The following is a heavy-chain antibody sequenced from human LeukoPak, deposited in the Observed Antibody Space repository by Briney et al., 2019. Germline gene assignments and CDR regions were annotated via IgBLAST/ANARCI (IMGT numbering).Heavy chain of an antibody. CDR1: GDSISSGSYY. D-gene: IGHD3-22*01. V-gene: IGHV4-61*02. CDR2: IYTSGST. J-gene: IGHJ3*02. CDR3: ARLRITMIVVVSADAFDI. Sequence: PSQTLSLTCTVVGDSISSGSYYWSWIRQPAGTGLEWIGRIYTSGSTNYNPSLKSRVTISVDTSKNQFSLKLSSVTAADTAVYYCARLRITMIVVVSADAFDIWGQGTMVTVSS.